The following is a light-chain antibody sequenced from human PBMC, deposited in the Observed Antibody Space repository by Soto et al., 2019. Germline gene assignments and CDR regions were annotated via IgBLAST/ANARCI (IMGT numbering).Light chain of an antibody. J-gene: IGKJ1*01. Sequence: DIQMTQSPSTLSASVGDRVTITCRASKNINTWVAWYQQKPGKAPKLLIYKASSLESGVPSRFSGSGSGTEFTLTISSLQPDDFATYYCQQYNSYSRTFGQGTKVDIK. V-gene: IGKV1-5*03. CDR1: KNINTW. CDR2: KAS. CDR3: QQYNSYSRT.